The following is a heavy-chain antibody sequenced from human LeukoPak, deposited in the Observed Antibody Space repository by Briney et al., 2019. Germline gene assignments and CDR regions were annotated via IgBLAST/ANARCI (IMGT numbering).Heavy chain of an antibody. CDR3: ARVRVRGYSYGFDY. Sequence: SDTLSLTCAVYGGSFSGYYWSWIRQPPGKGLEWIGEINHSASTNYNPSLKSRVTISVDTSKNQFSLKRSSVTAADTAVYYCARVRVRGYSYGFDYWGQGTLVTVSS. J-gene: IGHJ4*02. CDR2: INHSAST. V-gene: IGHV4-34*01. D-gene: IGHD5-18*01. CDR1: GGSFSGYY.